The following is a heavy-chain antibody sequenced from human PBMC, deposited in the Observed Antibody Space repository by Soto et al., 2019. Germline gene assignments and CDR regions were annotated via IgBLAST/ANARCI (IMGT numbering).Heavy chain of an antibody. CDR1: GFSLSTSGVG. Sequence: QITLKESGPTLVKPTQTLTLTCTFSGFSLSTSGVGVGWIRQPPGKALEWLALIYWDDDKRYSPSLKSRLTITKDTSKTHVVLTMTNMDPVDTATYYCARSYYYYDSSGYFPNLFDYWGQGTLVTVSS. V-gene: IGHV2-5*02. J-gene: IGHJ4*02. D-gene: IGHD3-22*01. CDR2: IYWDDDK. CDR3: ARSYYYYDSSGYFPNLFDY.